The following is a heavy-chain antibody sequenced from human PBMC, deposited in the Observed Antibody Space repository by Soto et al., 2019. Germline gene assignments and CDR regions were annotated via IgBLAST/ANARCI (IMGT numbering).Heavy chain of an antibody. J-gene: IGHJ5*02. D-gene: IGHD6-13*01. Sequence: QVQLQESGPGLVKPSQTLSITCTVSGGSMSSGGYYWSWIRQHPGKGLEWIGYIYYSGSTYYNPSLKSRVTISVDTSKNQFSLKLSSVTAADTAVYYCARDDRGSSSSSMRSWFDPWGQGTLVTVST. CDR1: GGSMSSGGYY. CDR2: IYYSGST. V-gene: IGHV4-31*03. CDR3: ARDDRGSSSSSMRSWFDP.